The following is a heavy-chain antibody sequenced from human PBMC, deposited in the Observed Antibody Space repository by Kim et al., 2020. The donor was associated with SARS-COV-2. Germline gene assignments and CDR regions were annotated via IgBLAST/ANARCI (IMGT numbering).Heavy chain of an antibody. Sequence: GRFTISRDNAKNSLYLQMNSLRAEDTAVYYCARDGYDYVWGSYRYNGEDYWGQGTLVTVSS. V-gene: IGHV3-11*04. CDR3: ARDGYDYVWGSYRYNGEDY. J-gene: IGHJ4*02. D-gene: IGHD3-16*02.